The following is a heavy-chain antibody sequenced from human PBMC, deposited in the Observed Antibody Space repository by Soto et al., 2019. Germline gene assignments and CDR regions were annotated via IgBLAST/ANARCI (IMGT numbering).Heavy chain of an antibody. J-gene: IGHJ4*02. Sequence: GGSLRLSCAASGFTFSSYAMSWVRQAPGKGLEWVSTISSTGGSTYYPDSVKGRFTISRDNSKNTVYLQMNSLRAEYAAVYYCAKEMTSGYYLFDYWGQGTLVTVSS. CDR1: GFTFSSYA. D-gene: IGHD3-22*01. CDR2: ISSTGGST. CDR3: AKEMTSGYYLFDY. V-gene: IGHV3-23*01.